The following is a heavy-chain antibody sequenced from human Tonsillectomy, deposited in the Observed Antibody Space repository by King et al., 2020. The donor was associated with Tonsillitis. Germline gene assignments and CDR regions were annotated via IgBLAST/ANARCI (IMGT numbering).Heavy chain of an antibody. V-gene: IGHV4-59*08. CDR2: FYYSGST. D-gene: IGHD3-10*01. Sequence: HVQLQESGPGLVKPSETLSLTCTVSGGSISSNYWSWIRQPPGKGLEWIGYFYYSGSTNYNPSLKSRVTMSVDTSKNQCSLKLSSVTAADTATYYCARLWLGASPYFDYWGQGTLVIVSS. CDR3: ARLWLGASPYFDY. J-gene: IGHJ4*02. CDR1: GGSISSNY.